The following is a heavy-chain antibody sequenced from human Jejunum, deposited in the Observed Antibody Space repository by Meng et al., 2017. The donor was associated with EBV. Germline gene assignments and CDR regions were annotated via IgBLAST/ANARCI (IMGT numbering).Heavy chain of an antibody. CDR2: IYWDDDQ. CDR1: WFSLSTIGVG. Sequence: IHLKEHGPTLVKPTQSLMLTCTFSWFSLSTIGVGVSWIRQPPGKALEWLALIYWDDDQRFSPSLRSRLTITKDTSKNQVVLTMTNMDPADTGTYFCAHFYDSSGYTDSWGQGTLVTVSS. J-gene: IGHJ5*01. V-gene: IGHV2-5*02. D-gene: IGHD3-22*01. CDR3: AHFYDSSGYTDS.